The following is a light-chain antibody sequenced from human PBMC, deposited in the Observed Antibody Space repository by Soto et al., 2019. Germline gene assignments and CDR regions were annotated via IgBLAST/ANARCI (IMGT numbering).Light chain of an antibody. CDR3: QHYHTYPWT. CDR2: KAS. V-gene: IGKV1-5*03. Sequence: DIHMTRSPSTLSVSVLDIVTIAFLASQTISSWLAWYQQKPGKAPKLLIYKASTLKSGVPSRFSGSGSGTEFTLTISSLQPDDFATYYCQHYHTYPWTFGQGTKVDIK. J-gene: IGKJ1*01. CDR1: QTISSW.